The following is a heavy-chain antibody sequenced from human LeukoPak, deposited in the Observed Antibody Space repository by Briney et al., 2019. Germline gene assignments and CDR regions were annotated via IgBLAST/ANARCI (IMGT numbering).Heavy chain of an antibody. V-gene: IGHV1-2*06. CDR1: GYTFTGYY. CDR2: INPNSGGT. CDR3: ARERMDYDFWGGYSILRPYYFDY. Sequence: EASVKVSCKASGYTFTGYYMHWVRQAPGQGLEWMGRINPNSGGTNYAQKFQGRVTMTRDTSISTAYMELSRLRSDDTAVYYCARERMDYDFWGGYSILRPYYFDYWGQGTLVTVSS. D-gene: IGHD3-3*01. J-gene: IGHJ4*02.